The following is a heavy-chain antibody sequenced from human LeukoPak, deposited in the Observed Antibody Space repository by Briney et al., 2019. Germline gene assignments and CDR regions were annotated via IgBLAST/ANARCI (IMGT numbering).Heavy chain of an antibody. CDR1: GGSFSSYY. Sequence: SETLSLTCAVYGGSFSSYYWSWIRQPPGKGLEWIGEINHSGSTNYNPSLKSRVTISVDTSKNQFSLKLSSVTAADTAVYYCARGRDYDSSGYVTDYWGQGTLVTVSS. CDR3: ARGRDYDSSGYVTDY. CDR2: INHSGST. D-gene: IGHD3-22*01. J-gene: IGHJ4*02. V-gene: IGHV4-34*01.